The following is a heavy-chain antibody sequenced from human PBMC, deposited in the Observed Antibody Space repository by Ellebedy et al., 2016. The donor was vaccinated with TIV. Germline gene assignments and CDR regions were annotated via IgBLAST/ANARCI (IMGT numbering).Heavy chain of an antibody. V-gene: IGHV3-23*01. CDR1: GFTFSSYA. D-gene: IGHD4-23*01. J-gene: IGHJ6*03. CDR3: AKRNDYDGNYHMDV. Sequence: GESLKISCAASGFTFSSYAMSWVRQAPGKGLEWVSAISGSGGSTYYADSVKGRFTISRDNSKNTLYLQMDSLRAEDTAVYYCAKRNDYDGNYHMDVWGKGTAVTVSS. CDR2: ISGSGGST.